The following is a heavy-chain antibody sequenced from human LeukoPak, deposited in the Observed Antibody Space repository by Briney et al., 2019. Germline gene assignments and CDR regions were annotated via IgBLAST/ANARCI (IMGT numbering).Heavy chain of an antibody. D-gene: IGHD4-17*01. CDR3: ARAGLRGDAFDI. V-gene: IGHV1-69*04. CDR1: GGTFSSYA. Sequence: VASVKVSCKASGGTFSSYAISWVRQAPGQGLEWMGRIIPIFGIANYAQKFQGRVTITADKSTSTAYMELSSLRSEDTAVHYCARAGLRGDAFDIWGQGTMVTVSS. CDR2: IIPIFGIA. J-gene: IGHJ3*02.